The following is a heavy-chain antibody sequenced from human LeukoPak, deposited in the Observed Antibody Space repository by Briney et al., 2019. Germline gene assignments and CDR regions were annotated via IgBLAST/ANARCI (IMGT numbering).Heavy chain of an antibody. CDR1: GFTFTSYA. V-gene: IGHV3-23*01. CDR3: AKDPYGGNSGRIDY. J-gene: IGHJ4*02. Sequence: GGSLRLSCAASGFTFTSYAMSWVRHGPGKGLEWVSAISSTSSTYYADSVKGRFTISRDNSKNTLYLQMNSLRAEDTAVYYCAKDPYGGNSGRIDYWGQGTLVTVSS. CDR2: ISSTSST. D-gene: IGHD4-23*01.